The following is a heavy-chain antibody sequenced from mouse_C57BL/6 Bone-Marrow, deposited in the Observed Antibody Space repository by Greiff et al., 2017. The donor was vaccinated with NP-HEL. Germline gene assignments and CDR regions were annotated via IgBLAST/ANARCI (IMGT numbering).Heavy chain of an antibody. J-gene: IGHJ4*01. Sequence: DVKLVESGGGLVKPGGSLKLSCAASGFTFSSYTMSWVRQTPEKRLEWVATISGGGGNTYYPDSVKGRFTISRDNAKNTLYLQMSSLRSEDTALYYCARHETAQASMDYWGQGTSVTVSS. CDR3: ARHETAQASMDY. CDR2: ISGGGGNT. V-gene: IGHV5-9*01. D-gene: IGHD3-2*02. CDR1: GFTFSSYT.